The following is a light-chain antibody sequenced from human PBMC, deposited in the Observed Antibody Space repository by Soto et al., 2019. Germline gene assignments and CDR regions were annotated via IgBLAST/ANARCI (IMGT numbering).Light chain of an antibody. CDR2: DVS. Sequence: QSVLTQPASVSGSPGQSITISCTGTSSDVGGYNYVSWYQQHPGKAPKLMIYDVSNRPSGVSSRFSGSKSGNTASLTISGLQAEDEADYYCSSYTSSSTLNYVFGTGTKVTVL. V-gene: IGLV2-14*01. CDR1: SSDVGGYNY. CDR3: SSYTSSSTLNYV. J-gene: IGLJ1*01.